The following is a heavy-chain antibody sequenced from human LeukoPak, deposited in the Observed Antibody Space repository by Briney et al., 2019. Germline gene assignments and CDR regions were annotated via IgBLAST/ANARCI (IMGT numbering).Heavy chain of an antibody. J-gene: IGHJ4*02. D-gene: IGHD6-19*01. CDR3: AKDPRAGSGWGSFDY. Sequence: GGSLRLSCVVSGITLSNYGMSWVRQAPGKGLEWVSGISERGGSTNYADSVKGRFIISRDTSKNTVYLQMNSLKDEDTAVYYCAKDPRAGSGWGSFDYWGQGTLVTVSS. V-gene: IGHV3-23*01. CDR2: ISERGGST. CDR1: GITLSNYG.